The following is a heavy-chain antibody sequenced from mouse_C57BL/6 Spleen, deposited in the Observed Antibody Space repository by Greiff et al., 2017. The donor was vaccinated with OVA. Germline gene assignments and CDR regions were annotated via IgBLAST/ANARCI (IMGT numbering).Heavy chain of an antibody. V-gene: IGHV1-4*01. CDR2: INPSSGYT. Sequence: QVQLKESGAELARPGASVKMSCKASGYTFTSYTMHWVKQRPGQGLEWIGYINPSSGYTKYNQKFKDKATLTADKSSSTAYMQLSSLTSEDSAVYYCASPYGYDETWFAYWGQGTLVTVSA. CDR3: ASPYGYDETWFAY. D-gene: IGHD2-2*01. J-gene: IGHJ3*01. CDR1: GYTFTSYT.